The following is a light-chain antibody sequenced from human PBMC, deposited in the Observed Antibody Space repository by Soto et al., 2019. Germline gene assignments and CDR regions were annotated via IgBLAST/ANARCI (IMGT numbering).Light chain of an antibody. CDR3: QQYNSYRT. CDR2: DAS. Sequence: DIQMTQSPSTLSASVGDRVTITCRASQSIDSWLAWYQQKPGKAPKLLIYDASILESGVPSRFSGSGSGTDFTLTISSLQPDDFATYYCQQYNSYRTFGQGTK. CDR1: QSIDSW. V-gene: IGKV1-5*01. J-gene: IGKJ1*01.